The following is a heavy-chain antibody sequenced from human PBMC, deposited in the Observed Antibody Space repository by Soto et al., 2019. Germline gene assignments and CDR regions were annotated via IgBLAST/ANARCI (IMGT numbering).Heavy chain of an antibody. V-gene: IGHV3-23*01. Sequence: EVQLLESGGGLVQPGGSLRLSCAASGFIFSTYAMSWVRQAPGKGLEWVSGISVSGANKYYADAVKGRFAISRDNSKNTVYLPMNNLRAEDTAVYYCADGGEWSFNFVYWGQGSQVTVSS. D-gene: IGHD3-3*01. CDR3: ADGGEWSFNFVY. CDR1: GFIFSTYA. CDR2: ISVSGANK. J-gene: IGHJ4*02.